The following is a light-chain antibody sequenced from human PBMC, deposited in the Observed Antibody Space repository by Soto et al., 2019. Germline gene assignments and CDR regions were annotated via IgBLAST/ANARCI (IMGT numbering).Light chain of an antibody. V-gene: IGKV1-13*02. Sequence: AIQLTQSPSSLSASVGDRVTITCRASQGISSALAWYQQKPGKAPKLLIYDASSLESGVPSRFSGSVSGTDFTLTFSSLQPEDFATYYCQQFNSYLPYTFGQGTKLEIK. CDR1: QGISSA. CDR3: QQFNSYLPYT. CDR2: DAS. J-gene: IGKJ2*01.